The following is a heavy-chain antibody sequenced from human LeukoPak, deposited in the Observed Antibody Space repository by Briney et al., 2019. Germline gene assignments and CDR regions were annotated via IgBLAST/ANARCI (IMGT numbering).Heavy chain of an antibody. Sequence: ASVKVSCKASGYTFTSYGISWVRQAPGQGLEWMGWISAYNGNTNYAQKLQGRVTMTTDRSTSTAYMELRSLRSDDTAVYYCASGPMYYDILTGYYWDYFDYWGQGTLVTVSS. J-gene: IGHJ4*02. V-gene: IGHV1-18*01. CDR3: ASGPMYYDILTGYYWDYFDY. CDR2: ISAYNGNT. D-gene: IGHD3-9*01. CDR1: GYTFTSYG.